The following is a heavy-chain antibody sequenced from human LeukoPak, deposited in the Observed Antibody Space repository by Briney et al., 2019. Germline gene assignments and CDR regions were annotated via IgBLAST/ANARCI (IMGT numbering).Heavy chain of an antibody. CDR2: ISAYNGNT. CDR1: GYTFTSYG. J-gene: IGHJ2*01. Sequence: GASVKVSCKASGYTFTSYGISWVRQAPGQGLEWMGWISAYNGNTNYAQKLQGRVTVTTDTSTSTAYMELRSLRSDDTAVYYCARGPYSGSYFWYFDLWGRGTLVTVSS. V-gene: IGHV1-18*01. CDR3: ARGPYSGSYFWYFDL. D-gene: IGHD1-26*01.